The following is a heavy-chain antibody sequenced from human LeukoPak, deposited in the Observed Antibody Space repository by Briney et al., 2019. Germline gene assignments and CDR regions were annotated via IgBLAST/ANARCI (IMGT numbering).Heavy chain of an antibody. D-gene: IGHD1-26*01. V-gene: IGHV3-9*01. J-gene: IGHJ4*02. Sequence: GRSLRLSCAASGFTFEDCAMHWVRQAPGKGLEWVSTISWNSRTIGYADSVKGRFTISRDNAKNSLYLQMNSLTVEDRALYYCVKGVGVNKGYYFDHWGQGSLVTVSS. CDR2: ISWNSRTI. CDR3: VKGVGVNKGYYFDH. CDR1: GFTFEDCA.